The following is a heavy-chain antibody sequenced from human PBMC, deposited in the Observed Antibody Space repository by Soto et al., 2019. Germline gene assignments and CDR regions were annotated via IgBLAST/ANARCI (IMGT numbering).Heavy chain of an antibody. V-gene: IGHV3-21*04. J-gene: IGHJ3*02. Sequence: GGSLRLSCAASGFTYSTCTMHCVRQAPGKGLEWVSSISSSSSYIYYADSVKGRFTISRDNAKNSLYLQMNSLRAEDTALYYCARDTPVAGAFDIWGQGTMVTVSS. CDR3: ARDTPVAGAFDI. D-gene: IGHD6-19*01. CDR1: GFTYSTCT. CDR2: ISSSSSYI.